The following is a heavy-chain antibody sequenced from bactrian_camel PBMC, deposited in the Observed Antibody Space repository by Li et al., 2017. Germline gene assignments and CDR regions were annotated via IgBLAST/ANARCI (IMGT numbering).Heavy chain of an antibody. CDR2: IDSDGST. J-gene: IGHJ6*01. CDR1: EPTYRSGC. V-gene: IGHV3S57*01. Sequence: HVQLVESGRGSVEAGGSLRLSCVASEPTYRSGCMGWYREAPGQAREGIASIDSDGSTTYIDSVKDRFTISRDNTKNTLYLQMNSLSPEDTAKYYCSAVDFDESPPGGACTAQEAVFFGRWGQGTQVTVS. CDR3: SAVDFDESPPGGACTAQEAVFFGR. D-gene: IGHD6*01.